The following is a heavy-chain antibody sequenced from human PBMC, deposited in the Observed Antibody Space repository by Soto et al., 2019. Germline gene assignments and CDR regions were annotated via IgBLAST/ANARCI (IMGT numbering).Heavy chain of an antibody. V-gene: IGHV4-34*01. Sequence: PSETLSRTCAVYGGSFSGYYWSWIRQPPGKGLEWIGEINHSGSTNYNPSLKSRVTISVDTSKNQFSLKLSSVTAADTAVYYCARGLYSVFDYWGQGPLVTVSS. CDR2: INHSGST. J-gene: IGHJ4*02. CDR1: GGSFSGYY. CDR3: ARGLYSVFDY. D-gene: IGHD5-12*01.